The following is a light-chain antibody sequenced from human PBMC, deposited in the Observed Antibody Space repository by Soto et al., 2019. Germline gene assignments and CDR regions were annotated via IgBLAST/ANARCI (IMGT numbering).Light chain of an antibody. CDR1: QSINNS. V-gene: IGKV1-5*01. Sequence: DIQMTQSPSTLTASVGDRVTINCRTSQSINNSLAWYQQKSGSAPKLLISDASNLASGVPSRFSGSGSGTDFTLTFTRLEPDDFATYYCQHCSVFLCIFAQGTKLEIK. CDR3: QHCSVFLCI. J-gene: IGKJ2*04. CDR2: DAS.